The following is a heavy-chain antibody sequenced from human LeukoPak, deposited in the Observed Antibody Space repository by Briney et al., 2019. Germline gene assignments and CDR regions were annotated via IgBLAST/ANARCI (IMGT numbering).Heavy chain of an antibody. D-gene: IGHD4-17*01. CDR2: ISGSGGIT. J-gene: IGHJ4*02. V-gene: IGHV3-23*01. Sequence: GALRLSCAASGFTFSSYAMSWVRQAPGKGLEWVSVISGSGGITYYADSVKGRFTLSRDNSKNTLFLQMNSLRAEDTAVYYCASTETGYYFDYWGQGILVTVSS. CDR1: GFTFSSYA. CDR3: ASTETGYYFDY.